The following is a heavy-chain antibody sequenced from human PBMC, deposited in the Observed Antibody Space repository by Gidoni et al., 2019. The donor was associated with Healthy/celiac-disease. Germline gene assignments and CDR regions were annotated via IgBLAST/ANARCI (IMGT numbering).Heavy chain of an antibody. CDR3: ARGLMAPYVWGSYRLYY. D-gene: IGHD3-16*02. Sequence: QVQLQQWGAVLLKPWETLYITCTVYGGSCSGYSWSWMRQPQGKGLERIGESNHSGRTNDKPSLTSRVTLSVDPSKNQFSLKLRSVIASDTAVYYRARGLMAPYVWGSYRLYYWGQGPLVTVSS. CDR2: SNHSGRT. CDR1: GGSCSGYS. V-gene: IGHV4-34*01. J-gene: IGHJ4*02.